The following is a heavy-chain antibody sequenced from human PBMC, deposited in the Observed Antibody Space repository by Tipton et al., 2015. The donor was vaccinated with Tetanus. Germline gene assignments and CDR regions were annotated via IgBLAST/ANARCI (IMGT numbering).Heavy chain of an antibody. CDR2: ISYTGTT. J-gene: IGHJ6*02. V-gene: IGHV4-31*03. CDR1: GGSITNGGYY. D-gene: IGHD3-9*01. Sequence: LRLSCTVSGGSITNGGYYWSWIRQHPGKGLDWIGYISYTGTTHYNPSLKSRVTISLDRSKNQFSLKLTSVTAADTAVYYCARANYYDVLTGSLFYYGLNVWGRGTTVTVSS. CDR3: ARANYYDVLTGSLFYYGLNV.